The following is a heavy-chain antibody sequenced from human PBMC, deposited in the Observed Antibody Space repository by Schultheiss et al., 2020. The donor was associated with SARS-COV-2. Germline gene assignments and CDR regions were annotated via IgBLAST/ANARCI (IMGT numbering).Heavy chain of an antibody. CDR1: GFTFSSYG. CDR2: ISSDGSAI. J-gene: IGHJ4*02. CDR3: AKGALFSSSWTFDY. Sequence: GESLKISCAASGFTFSSYGMHWIRQAPGKGLEWVSYISSDGSAIYYADSVKGRFTISRDNAKNSLYLQMNSLRAEDTAVYYCAKGALFSSSWTFDYWGQGTLVTVSS. V-gene: IGHV3-48*04. D-gene: IGHD6-13*01.